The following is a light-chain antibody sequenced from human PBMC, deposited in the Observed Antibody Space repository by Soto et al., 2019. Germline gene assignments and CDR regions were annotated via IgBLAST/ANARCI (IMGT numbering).Light chain of an antibody. V-gene: IGKV3-15*01. J-gene: IGKJ1*01. CDR1: QSVNNN. CDR2: GAS. CDR3: QEYNNWKWT. Sequence: DTLMTQSPATLSVSPGGRATLSCRASQSVNNNLAWHQQKLGRAPRVLIYGASTRATGIPARFTGSESGKEFILTITSLQFEDSAVYYCQEYNNWKWTFGQGTKVDI.